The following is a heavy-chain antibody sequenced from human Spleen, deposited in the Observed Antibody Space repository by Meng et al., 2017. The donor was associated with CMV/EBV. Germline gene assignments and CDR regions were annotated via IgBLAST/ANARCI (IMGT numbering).Heavy chain of an antibody. J-gene: IGHJ5*02. CDR3: AHRVRYYGSGSYDWFDP. V-gene: IGHV2-5*02. CDR1: LTTGGVG. D-gene: IGHD3-10*01. Sequence: LTTGGVGVGWIRQPQGKALEWLALIYWDENKHYRQYKKNRLTITKDTSKNQVVLTMTNMDPVDTATYYCAHRVRYYGSGSYDWFDPWGQGTLVTVSS. CDR2: IYWDENK.